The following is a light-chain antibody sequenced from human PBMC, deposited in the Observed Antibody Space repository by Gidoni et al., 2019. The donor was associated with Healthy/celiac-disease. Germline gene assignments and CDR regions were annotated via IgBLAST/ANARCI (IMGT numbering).Light chain of an antibody. J-gene: IGKJ4*01. CDR2: KAS. V-gene: IGKV1-5*03. CDR3: QQYKSYPLT. CDR1: QSISSW. Sequence: DIQMTQSPSTLSASVGDRVTIPCRASQSISSWLAWYQQKPGKAPKLLIYKASSLESGVPSRFSGSGSGTEFTLTISSLQPDDFATYYCQQYKSYPLTFXGXTKVEIK.